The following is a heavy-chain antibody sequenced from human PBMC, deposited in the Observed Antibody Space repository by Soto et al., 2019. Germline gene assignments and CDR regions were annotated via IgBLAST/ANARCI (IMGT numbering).Heavy chain of an antibody. CDR1: GYTFTNYD. J-gene: IGHJ2*01. CDR2: ISAYNGNT. CDR3: ARVPPYSSCWYFDL. D-gene: IGHD6-6*01. Sequence: QVQLVQSGAEVKKPGASVKVSCKASGYTFTNYDINWVRQAPGQGLEWMGWISAYNGNTNYAQKLQGRVTMTTDTSTSTAYMELRSLRSDDTAVYYCARVPPYSSCWYFDLWCRGTLVTVSS. V-gene: IGHV1-18*01.